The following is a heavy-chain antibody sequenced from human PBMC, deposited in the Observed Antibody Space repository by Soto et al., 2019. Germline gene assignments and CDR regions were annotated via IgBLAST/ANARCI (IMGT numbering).Heavy chain of an antibody. D-gene: IGHD1-1*01. J-gene: IGHJ4*02. CDR2: ISYTGST. CDR1: GGSINSYY. CDR3: ARHYPIGNNWNYFDY. Sequence: SETLSLTCSVSGGSINSYYWGWIRQPPGKGLEWIGYISYTGSTDYSPSLKSRVTITVDTSKNQFSLKVRSVTAADTAIYFCARHYPIGNNWNYFDYWGRGTLVTVSS. V-gene: IGHV4-59*08.